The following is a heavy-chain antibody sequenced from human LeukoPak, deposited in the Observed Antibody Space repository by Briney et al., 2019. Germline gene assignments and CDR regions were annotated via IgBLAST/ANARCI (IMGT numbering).Heavy chain of an antibody. Sequence: ASVKVSCKVSGYTLTELSMHWVRQAPGKGLAWMGGFDPEDGETIYAQKFQGRVTMTEDTSTDTAYMELSSLRSEDTAVYYCATVPLGYCSGGSCYAWFDPWGQGTLVTVSS. CDR1: GYTLTELS. CDR3: ATVPLGYCSGGSCYAWFDP. CDR2: FDPEDGET. D-gene: IGHD2-15*01. V-gene: IGHV1-24*01. J-gene: IGHJ5*02.